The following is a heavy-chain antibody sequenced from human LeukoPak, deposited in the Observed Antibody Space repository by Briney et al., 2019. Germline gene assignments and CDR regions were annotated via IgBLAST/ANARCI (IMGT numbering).Heavy chain of an antibody. CDR3: ARGGGYCSSTSCYIFDY. J-gene: IGHJ4*02. Sequence: GASVKVSCKASGGTFSSYAISWVRQAPGQGLEWMGGIIPIFGTANYAQKFQGRVTITADESTSTAYMELSSLRSEDTAVYYCARGGGYCSSTSCYIFDYWGQGTLVTVSS. CDR2: IIPIFGTA. CDR1: GGTFSSYA. D-gene: IGHD2-2*01. V-gene: IGHV1-69*13.